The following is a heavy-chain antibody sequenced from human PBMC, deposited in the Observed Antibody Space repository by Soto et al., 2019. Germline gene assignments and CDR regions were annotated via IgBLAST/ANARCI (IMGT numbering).Heavy chain of an antibody. CDR2: ISTYNGNT. J-gene: IGHJ4*02. Sequence: QVQLVQSGAEVKKPGASVKVSCKASGYTFTSYGISWVRQAPGQGLEWMGWISTYNGNTNYAQKLQGRVTMTTDTSTSTAYMELRCLRSDDTAVYYCAREGGELELFEGAMYYFDYWGQGTLVTVSS. CDR1: GYTFTSYG. CDR3: AREGGELELFEGAMYYFDY. V-gene: IGHV1-18*01. D-gene: IGHD1-7*01.